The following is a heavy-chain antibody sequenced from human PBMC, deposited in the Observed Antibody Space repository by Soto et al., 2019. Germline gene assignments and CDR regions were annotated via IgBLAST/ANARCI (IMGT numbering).Heavy chain of an antibody. V-gene: IGHV1-8*01. D-gene: IGHD1-1*01. J-gene: IGHJ4*02. CDR2: LNPNTGDS. CDR1: GYTFTSYD. Sequence: ASVKVSCKASGYTFTSYDIYWVRQATGQGLEWMGWLNPNTGDSAYAQKFQGRISVTSDTSINTVHMELSSLRSEDTAVYYCARRAETNGWNGFGADKYYFDFWGQGTLVTVSS. CDR3: ARRAETNGWNGFGADKYYFDF.